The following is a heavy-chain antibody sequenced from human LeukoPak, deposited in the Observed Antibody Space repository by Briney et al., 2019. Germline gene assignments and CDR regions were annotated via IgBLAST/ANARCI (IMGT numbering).Heavy chain of an antibody. J-gene: IGHJ4*02. Sequence: GGSLRLSCAASGFTFSSYWMHWVRQASGKGLVWVSRINSDGSSTTYADSVKGRFTISRDNAKNTLYLQMNSLRAEDTAVYYCARGDIVVVVAATPEFLDYWGQGTLVTVSS. CDR2: INSDGSST. CDR3: ARGDIVVVVAATPEFLDY. CDR1: GFTFSSYW. D-gene: IGHD2-15*01. V-gene: IGHV3-74*01.